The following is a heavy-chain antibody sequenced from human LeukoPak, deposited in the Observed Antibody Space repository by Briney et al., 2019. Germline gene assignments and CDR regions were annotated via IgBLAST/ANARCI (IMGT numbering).Heavy chain of an antibody. V-gene: IGHV4-34*01. CDR1: GGSFSGYY. CDR2: MYHDGDT. J-gene: IGHJ4*02. CDR3: ARGGVAPSGGPFFDY. Sequence: ETLSLTCAVYGGSFSGYYWSWIRQPPGKGLEWIGYMYHDGDTYYNPSLKGRVTISVDRSKNQFSLKVSSVTAADTAVYYCARGGVAPSGGPFFDYWGQGTLVTVSS. D-gene: IGHD3-3*01.